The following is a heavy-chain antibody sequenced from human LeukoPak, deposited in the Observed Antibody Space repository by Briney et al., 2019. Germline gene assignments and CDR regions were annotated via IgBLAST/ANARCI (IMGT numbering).Heavy chain of an antibody. CDR1: RFAFSTHV. J-gene: IGHJ4*02. Sequence: PGGSLRLSCAASRFAFSTHVMKWVRQAPGKGLEWVSTIDRGDGIDTHYSDSVKGRFTISRDNSKNTLYLQMNSLRVEDTAVYYCAIDVQDDLDYWGRGTLVIVSS. D-gene: IGHD1-1*01. CDR2: IDRGDGIDT. V-gene: IGHV3-23*01. CDR3: AIDVQDDLDY.